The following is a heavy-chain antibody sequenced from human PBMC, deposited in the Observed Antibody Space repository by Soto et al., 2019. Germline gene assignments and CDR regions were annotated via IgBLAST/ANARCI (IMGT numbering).Heavy chain of an antibody. CDR1: GGSISSSSNH. D-gene: IGHD3-3*01. V-gene: IGHV4-39*07. CDR3: ASVPTLGDFWSGYYVGY. Sequence: SETLSLTCTVSGGSISSSSNHWGWIRQPPGKGLEWIGNIYYSENTYYNPSLKSRVTISVDTSKNQFSLKLSSVTAADTAVYYCASVPTLGDFWSGYYVGYWGQGTLVTVSS. CDR2: IYYSENT. J-gene: IGHJ4*02.